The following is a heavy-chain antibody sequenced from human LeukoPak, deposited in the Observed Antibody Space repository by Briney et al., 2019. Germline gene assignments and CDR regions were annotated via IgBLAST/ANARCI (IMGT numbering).Heavy chain of an antibody. CDR3: ARLELRYSSSWYSTQNWFDP. D-gene: IGHD6-13*01. CDR2: INHSGST. J-gene: IGHJ5*02. CDR1: GGSFSGYY. Sequence: SETLSLTCAVYGGSFSGYYWSWIRQPPGKGLEWIWEINHSGSTNYNPSLKSRVTISVDTSKNQFSLKLSSVTAADTAVYYCARLELRYSSSWYSTQNWFDPWGQGTLVTVSS. V-gene: IGHV4-34*01.